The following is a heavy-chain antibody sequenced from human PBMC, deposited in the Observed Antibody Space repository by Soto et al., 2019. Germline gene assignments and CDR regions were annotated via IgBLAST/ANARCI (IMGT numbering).Heavy chain of an antibody. CDR2: IRGKSYGGTT. CDR1: GFPFGDYA. V-gene: IGHV3-49*03. CDR3: TRDRAEDYYYYGMDV. J-gene: IGHJ6*02. Sequence: GGTQSLSCSACGFPFGDYAMRWFPQAPGKGLEWVGFIRGKSYGGTTEYAASVKGRFTISRDDSKSIAYLQMNSLKTEDTAVYYCTRDRAEDYYYYGMDVWGQGT. D-gene: IGHD3-10*01.